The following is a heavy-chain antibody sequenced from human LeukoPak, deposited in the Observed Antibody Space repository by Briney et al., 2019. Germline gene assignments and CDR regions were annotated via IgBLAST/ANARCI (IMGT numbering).Heavy chain of an antibody. CDR2: IRYDGSNK. CDR3: TKGPSRLSYYYGSDFDY. Sequence: GGSLRLSCAASGFTFSSYGMHWVRQAPGKGLEWVAFIRYDGSNKYYADSVRGRFTISRDNSKNTLYLQMNSLRAEDTAVYYCTKGPSRLSYYYGSDFDYWGQGTLVTVSS. J-gene: IGHJ4*02. D-gene: IGHD3-10*01. V-gene: IGHV3-30*02. CDR1: GFTFSSYG.